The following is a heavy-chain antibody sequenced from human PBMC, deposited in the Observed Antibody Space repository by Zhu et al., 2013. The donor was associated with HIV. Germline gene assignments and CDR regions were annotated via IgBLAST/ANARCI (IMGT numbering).Heavy chain of an antibody. CDR1: GFTFSSYS. CDR3: ARDTGLTTVTSDDAFDI. Sequence: EVQLVESGGGLVKPGGSLRLSCAASGFTFSSYSMNWVRQAPGKGLEWVSSISSSSSYIYYADSVKGRFTISRDNAKNSLYLQMNSLRAEDTAVLYCARDTGLTTVTSDDAFDIWGQGTMVTVSS. J-gene: IGHJ3*02. D-gene: IGHD4-17*01. V-gene: IGHV3-21*01. CDR2: ISSSSSYI.